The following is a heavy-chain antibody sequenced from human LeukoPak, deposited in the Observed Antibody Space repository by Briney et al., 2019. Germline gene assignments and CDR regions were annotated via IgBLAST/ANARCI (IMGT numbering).Heavy chain of an antibody. CDR3: ARGAWYYENSAYYPLAFDM. J-gene: IGHJ3*02. D-gene: IGHD3-22*01. CDR2: IKQDGSET. CDR1: GFTFSKYW. V-gene: IGHV3-7*01. Sequence: PGGSLTLSCAASGFTFSKYWMSWVRQAPGKGVEWVANIKQDGSETNYVDSVKGRFTISRDNAKNSLYLQVNSLRAEDTSVYSCARGAWYYENSAYYPLAFDMWGQGTMVTVSS.